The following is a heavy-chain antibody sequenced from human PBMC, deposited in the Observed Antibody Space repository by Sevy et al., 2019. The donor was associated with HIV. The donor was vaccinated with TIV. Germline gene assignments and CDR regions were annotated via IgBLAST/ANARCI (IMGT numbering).Heavy chain of an antibody. CDR3: ARVGSIVVVPAASDFDY. V-gene: IGHV1-2*06. Sequence: ASVKVSCKASGYTFTGYYMHWVRQAPGQGLEWMGRINPNSGCTNYAQKFQGRVTMTRDTSISTAYMELSRLRSDDTAVYYCARVGSIVVVPAASDFDYWGQGTLVTVSS. CDR1: GYTFTGYY. CDR2: INPNSGCT. D-gene: IGHD2-2*01. J-gene: IGHJ4*02.